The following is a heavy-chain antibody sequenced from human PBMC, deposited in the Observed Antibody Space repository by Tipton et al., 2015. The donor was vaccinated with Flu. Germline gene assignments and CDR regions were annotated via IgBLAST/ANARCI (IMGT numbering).Heavy chain of an antibody. D-gene: IGHD2-2*01. Sequence: RSLRLSCAASGFIFEDKAMHWVRQAPGKGLEWVSSINRNSARIHYANSVKGRFTISRDNAKSALYLQMNSLRGEDTALYYCVKDSAEITSWPSNFDSWGQGTLVTVSS. CDR3: VKDSAEITSWPSNFDS. V-gene: IGHV3-9*01. J-gene: IGHJ4*02. CDR1: GFIFEDKA. CDR2: INRNSARI.